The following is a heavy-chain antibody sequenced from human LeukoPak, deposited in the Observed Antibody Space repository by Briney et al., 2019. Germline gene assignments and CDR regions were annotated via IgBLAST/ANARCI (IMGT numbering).Heavy chain of an antibody. D-gene: IGHD5-12*01. Sequence: SETLSLTCTASGGSISSYYWSWIRQPPGKGLEWIGYIYYSGSTNYNPSLKSRVTISVDTSKNQFSLKLSSVTAADTAVYYCARVGGGYATFDYWGQGTLVTVSS. CDR2: IYYSGST. CDR1: GGSISSYY. V-gene: IGHV4-59*01. CDR3: ARVGGGYATFDY. J-gene: IGHJ4*02.